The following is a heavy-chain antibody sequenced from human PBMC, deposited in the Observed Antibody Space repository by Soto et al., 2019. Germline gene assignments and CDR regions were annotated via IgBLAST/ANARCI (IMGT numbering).Heavy chain of an antibody. CDR2: IKQDGSEK. D-gene: IGHD6-19*01. CDR1: GFTCSSYW. V-gene: IGHV3-7*01. CDR3: ARDRRYSSGWYEGY. J-gene: IGHJ4*02. Sequence: EVQLVESGGGLVQPGGSLRLSCAASGFTCSSYWMSWVRQAPGKGLEWVANIKQDGSEKYYVDSVKGRFTISRDNAKKSLYLQMNSLRAEDTAVYYCARDRRYSSGWYEGYWGQGTLVTVSS.